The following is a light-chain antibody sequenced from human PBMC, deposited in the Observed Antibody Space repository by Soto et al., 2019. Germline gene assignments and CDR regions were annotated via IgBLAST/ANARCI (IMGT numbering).Light chain of an antibody. J-gene: IGKJ1*01. Sequence: EIVLTQSPGTLSLSLGEIATLSCRASQSVSSSYLAWYQQKPGQAPRLLIYGASSRATGIPDRFSGSGSGTDFTLTISRLEPEDFAVYYCQQYGRGFGQGTKVEIK. CDR3: QQYGRG. CDR1: QSVSSSY. V-gene: IGKV3-20*01. CDR2: GAS.